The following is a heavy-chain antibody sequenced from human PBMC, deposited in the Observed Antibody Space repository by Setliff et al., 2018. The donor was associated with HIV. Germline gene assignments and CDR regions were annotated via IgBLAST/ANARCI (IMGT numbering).Heavy chain of an antibody. CDR1: GLTFKNYW. D-gene: IGHD1-26*01. CDR3: ARDRGYTIVGAAEGDH. Sequence: AWGSLRLSCAAPGLTFKNYWIHWVRQAPGKGLVWVSRINADSSSTTYADSVKGRFTISRDNAKNTVYLQMNSLRAEDTAVYYCARDRGYTIVGAAEGDHWGQGSLVTVSS. J-gene: IGHJ4*02. V-gene: IGHV3-74*01. CDR2: INADSSST.